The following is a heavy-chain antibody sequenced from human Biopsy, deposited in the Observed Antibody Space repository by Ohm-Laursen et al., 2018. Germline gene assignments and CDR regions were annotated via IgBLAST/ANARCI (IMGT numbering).Heavy chain of an antibody. V-gene: IGHV4-34*01. J-gene: IGHJ3*02. CDR2: INHRGFT. CDR3: AKNLAVSSYALDI. Sequence: GTLSLTCAVYGGSLSGYYWNWIRQSSGKGLEWTGEINHRGFTSNNPSLKSRVTISVDTSKNQFSLKLGSVTAADTAVYYCAKNLAVSSYALDIWGQGTMVTVSS. CDR1: GGSLSGYY. D-gene: IGHD2/OR15-2a*01.